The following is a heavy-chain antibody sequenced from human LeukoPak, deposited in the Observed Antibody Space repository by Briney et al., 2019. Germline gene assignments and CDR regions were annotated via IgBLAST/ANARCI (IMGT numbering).Heavy chain of an antibody. J-gene: IGHJ6*02. D-gene: IGHD6-13*01. CDR2: MGVSGDNV. CDR3: AKDSSSWHYYYYGMDV. V-gene: IGHV3-23*01. CDR1: GFTFSAYG. Sequence: GGSLRLSCAASGFTFSAYGVTWVRQAPGKGLEWVSSMGVSGDNVHYADSVKGRFAISRDNSKNTLYLQMNSLRAEDAAVYYCAKDSSSWHYYYYGMDVWGQGTTVTVSS.